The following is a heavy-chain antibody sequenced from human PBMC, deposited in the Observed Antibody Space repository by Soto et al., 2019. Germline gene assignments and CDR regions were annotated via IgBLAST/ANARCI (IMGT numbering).Heavy chain of an antibody. Sequence: PSETLSLTCTAYGGSISSGGYYWSWIRQHPGKGLEWIGYIYYSGSTYYNPSLKSRVTISVDTSKNQFSLKLSSVTAADTAVYYCARNPENWNYYFDYWGQGTLVTVSS. V-gene: IGHV4-31*03. CDR3: ARNPENWNYYFDY. D-gene: IGHD1-7*01. J-gene: IGHJ4*02. CDR1: GGSISSGGYY. CDR2: IYYSGST.